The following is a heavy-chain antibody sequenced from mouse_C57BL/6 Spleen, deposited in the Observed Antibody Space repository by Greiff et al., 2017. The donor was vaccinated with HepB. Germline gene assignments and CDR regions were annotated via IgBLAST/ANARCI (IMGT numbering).Heavy chain of an antibody. CDR2: INYDGSST. J-gene: IGHJ2*01. V-gene: IGHV5-16*01. CDR1: GFTFSDYY. Sequence: DVKLVESEGGLVQPGSSMKLSCTASGFTFSDYYMAWVRQVPEKGLEWVANINYDGSSTYYLDSLKSRFIISRDNAKNILYLQMSSLKSEDTATYYCARGGPYFDYWGQGTTLTVSS. CDR3: ARGGPYFDY.